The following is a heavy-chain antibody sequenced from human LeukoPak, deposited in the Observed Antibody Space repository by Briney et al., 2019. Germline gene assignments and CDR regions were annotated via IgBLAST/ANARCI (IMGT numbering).Heavy chain of an antibody. D-gene: IGHD6-19*01. Sequence: GRSLRLSCAASGFTFSSYGMHWVRQAPGKGLEWVAVISYDGSNKYYADSVKGRFTISRDNSKNTLYLQMNSLRAEDTAVYYCAKDDSSSGWYSYYYYGMDVWGQGTTVTVS. V-gene: IGHV3-30*18. J-gene: IGHJ6*02. CDR3: AKDDSSSGWYSYYYYGMDV. CDR1: GFTFSSYG. CDR2: ISYDGSNK.